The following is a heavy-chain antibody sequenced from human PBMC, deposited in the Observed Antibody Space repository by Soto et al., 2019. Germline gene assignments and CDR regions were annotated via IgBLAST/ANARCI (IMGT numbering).Heavy chain of an antibody. CDR3: ARDVTKAADDFDI. CDR1: GGSISSYY. V-gene: IGHV4-59*01. D-gene: IGHD2-8*01. CDR2: MYYSGST. Sequence: QVQLQESGPGLVKPSETLSLTSTVSGGSISSYYWSWFRQPPGKGLEWIGYMYYSGSTNYNPSLKCRVAISVYASKYQSAMKLSSVSGADAAVYYCARDVTKAADDFDIWGQGTMVTVSS. J-gene: IGHJ3*02.